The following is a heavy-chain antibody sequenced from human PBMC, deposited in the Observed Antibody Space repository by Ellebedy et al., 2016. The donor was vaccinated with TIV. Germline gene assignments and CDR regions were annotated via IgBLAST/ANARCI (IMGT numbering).Heavy chain of an antibody. D-gene: IGHD1-26*01. V-gene: IGHV1-69*04. J-gene: IGHJ4*02. Sequence: AASVKVSCKASGGTFSNYAINWVRQAPGQGLEWMGRIIPILGIADYAQNFQGRVTFTADKSTSTAYMELSSLRSEDTAVYYCARWAGSSGSFQGPYDYWGQGTLVPVSS. CDR2: IIPILGIA. CDR1: GGTFSNYA. CDR3: ARWAGSSGSFQGPYDY.